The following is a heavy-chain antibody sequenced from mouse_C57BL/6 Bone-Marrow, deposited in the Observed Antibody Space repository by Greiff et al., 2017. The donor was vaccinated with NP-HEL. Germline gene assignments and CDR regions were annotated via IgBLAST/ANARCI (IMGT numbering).Heavy chain of an antibody. CDR3: ARNTLPYFDY. CDR1: GFTFSDYG. J-gene: IGHJ2*01. D-gene: IGHD5-5*01. Sequence: EVQLVESGGGLVKPGGSLKLSCAASGFTFSDYGMHWVRQAPEKGLEWVAYISSGSSTIDYADTVKGRFTISRDNAKNTLFLQMTSLRSEDTAMYYCARNTLPYFDYWGQGTTLTVSS. V-gene: IGHV5-17*01. CDR2: ISSGSSTI.